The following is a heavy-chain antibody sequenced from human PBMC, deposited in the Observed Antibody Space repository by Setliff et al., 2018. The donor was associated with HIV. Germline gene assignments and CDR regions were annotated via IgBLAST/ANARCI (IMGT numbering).Heavy chain of an antibody. J-gene: IGHJ5*01. CDR1: GGSINTSSYY. CDR2: IYHDGIT. CDR3: VRHVWSDDFLVPGWFDS. D-gene: IGHD3-3*01. V-gene: IGHV4-39*01. Sequence: SETLSLTCSVSGGSINTSSYYWAWVRQPPGNELEWIGSIYHDGITYYSSSLKSRVTVSVDTSRIQFSLKLTSVTAADTAVYKCVRHVWSDDFLVPGWFDSWSQGTLVTVSS.